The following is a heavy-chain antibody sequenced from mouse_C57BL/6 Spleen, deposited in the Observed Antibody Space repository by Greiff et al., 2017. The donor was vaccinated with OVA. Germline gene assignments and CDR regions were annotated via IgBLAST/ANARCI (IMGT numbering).Heavy chain of an antibody. CDR2: IYPGDGDT. V-gene: IGHV1-80*01. Sequence: VKLQQSGAELVKPGASVKISCKASGYAFSSYWMNWVKQRPGKGLEWIGQIYPGDGDTNYNGKFKGKATLTADKSSSTAYMQLSSLTSEDSAVYFCASYYSNEAWFAYWGQGTLVTVSA. D-gene: IGHD2-5*01. CDR3: ASYYSNEAWFAY. J-gene: IGHJ3*01. CDR1: GYAFSSYW.